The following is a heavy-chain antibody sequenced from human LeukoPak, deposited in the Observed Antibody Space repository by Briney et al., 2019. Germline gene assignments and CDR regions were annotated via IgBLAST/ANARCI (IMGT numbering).Heavy chain of an antibody. CDR1: EFTFEKHW. J-gene: IGHJ2*01. CDR2: ISSSSSYI. CDR3: AGAYYVGYSYGRNHYWYFDL. V-gene: IGHV3-21*01. Sequence: GGSLRLSCAASEFTFEKHWMNWVRQAPGKGLEWVSSISSSSSYIYYADSVKGRFTISRDNAKNSLYLQMNSLRAEDTAVYYCAGAYYVGYSYGRNHYWYFDLWGRGTLVTVSS. D-gene: IGHD5-18*01.